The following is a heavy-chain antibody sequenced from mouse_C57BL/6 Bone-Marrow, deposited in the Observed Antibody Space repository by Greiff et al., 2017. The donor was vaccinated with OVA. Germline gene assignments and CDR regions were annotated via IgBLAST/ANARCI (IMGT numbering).Heavy chain of an antibody. J-gene: IGHJ2*01. CDR2: IHPNSGST. V-gene: IGHV1-64*01. CDR3: ASYDSSYLEYYFDY. Sequence: VQLQQPGAELVKPGASVKLSCKASGYTFTSYWMHWVKQRPGQGLEWIGMIHPNSGSTNYNEKFKSKATLTVDKSSSTAYMQLSSLTSEDSAVYYSASYDSSYLEYYFDYWGQGTTLTVSS. D-gene: IGHD1-1*01. CDR1: GYTFTSYW.